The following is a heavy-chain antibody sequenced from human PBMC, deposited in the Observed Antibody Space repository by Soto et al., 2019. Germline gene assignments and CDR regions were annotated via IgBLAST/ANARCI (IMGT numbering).Heavy chain of an antibody. CDR2: ISAYNGNT. Sequence: ASVKVSCKASGYTFTSYGISWVRQAPGQGLEWMGWISAYNGNTNYAQKLQGRVTMTTDTSTSTAYMELRSLRSDDTAVYYCATQATEKYAFDYWGQGTLVTVSS. V-gene: IGHV1-18*01. CDR3: ATQATEKYAFDY. D-gene: IGHD2-2*01. J-gene: IGHJ4*02. CDR1: GYTFTSYG.